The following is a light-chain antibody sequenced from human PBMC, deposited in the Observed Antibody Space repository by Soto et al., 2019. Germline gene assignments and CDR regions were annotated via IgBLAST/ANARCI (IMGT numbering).Light chain of an antibody. V-gene: IGKV1-39*01. CDR3: QQSDSAPRT. J-gene: IGKJ1*01. CDR1: QSISNY. Sequence: DIQMTQSPSSLSASVGDRVTIACRASQSISNYLNWYQQKPGKAPELLIYAAFSLQSGVPSRFSGSGSGTDFTLTISSLQPEDFATYYCQQSDSAPRTFGQGTKVDI. CDR2: AAF.